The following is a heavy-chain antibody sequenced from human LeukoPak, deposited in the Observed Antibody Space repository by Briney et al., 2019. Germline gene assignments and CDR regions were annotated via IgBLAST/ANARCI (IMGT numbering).Heavy chain of an antibody. D-gene: IGHD5-24*01. CDR2: IHHSGNT. CDR3: ARSRGWLQSHPLGY. CDR1: GGSFSGYY. J-gene: IGHJ4*02. Sequence: PSETLSPTCAVYGGSFSGYYWSWIRQPPGKGLEWIGEIHHSGNTNYNPSLKSRVTISVDTSKIQFSLKLSSVTAADTAVYYCARSRGWLQSHPLGYWGQGTLVTVSS. V-gene: IGHV4-34*01.